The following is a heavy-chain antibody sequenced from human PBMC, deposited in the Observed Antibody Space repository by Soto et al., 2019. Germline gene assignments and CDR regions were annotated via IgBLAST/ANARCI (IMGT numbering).Heavy chain of an antibody. Sequence: GGSLRLSCTASGFTFSTYWMSWVRQAPGMGMEWVANIGEDGSEKYYVDSVKGRFTISRDNAKNSLYLQMNSLRADDTAVYYCARGSGGHNYYYGMDVWGQGTTVTVSS. CDR3: ARGSGGHNYYYGMDV. D-gene: IGHD2-15*01. J-gene: IGHJ6*02. CDR1: GFTFSTYW. V-gene: IGHV3-7*03. CDR2: IGEDGSEK.